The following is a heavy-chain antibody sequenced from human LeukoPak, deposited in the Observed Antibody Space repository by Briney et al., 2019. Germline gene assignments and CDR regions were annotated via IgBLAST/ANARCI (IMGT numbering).Heavy chain of an antibody. V-gene: IGHV3-7*01. CDR3: ARGSYYDSRNFDY. Sequence: GGSLRLSCAASGFTFSSYWMSWVRQAPGKRLEWVANIKQDGSEKYYVDSVKGRFTISRDNAKNSLYLQMNSLRAEDTAVYYCARGSYYDSRNFDYWGQGTLVTVSS. J-gene: IGHJ4*02. CDR2: IKQDGSEK. D-gene: IGHD3-22*01. CDR1: GFTFSSYW.